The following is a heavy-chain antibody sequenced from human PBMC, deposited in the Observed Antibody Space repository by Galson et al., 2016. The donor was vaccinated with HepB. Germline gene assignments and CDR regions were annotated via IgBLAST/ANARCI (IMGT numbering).Heavy chain of an antibody. Sequence: SLRLSCAASVFNFRTYVIHWVRQPPGKGLEWVAVIWYDASKEYYLDSVKGRFSISRDNSKNTLHLQMNSLRTEDTALYFCAKDLHDYVWGSHLYVYYGMDVWGQGTTVTVYS. D-gene: IGHD3-16*01. V-gene: IGHV3-33*03. J-gene: IGHJ6*02. CDR2: IWYDASKE. CDR1: VFNFRTYV. CDR3: AKDLHDYVWGSHLYVYYGMDV.